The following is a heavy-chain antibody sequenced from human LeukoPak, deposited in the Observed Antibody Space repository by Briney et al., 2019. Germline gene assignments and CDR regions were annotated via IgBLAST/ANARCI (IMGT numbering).Heavy chain of an antibody. Sequence: SDTLSLTCTVSGGSISSYYWSWIRQPAGKGLEWIGRIYTSGSTNYNPSLKSRVTMSVDTSKNQFSLKLSSVTAADTAVYYCARVVSDDFWSGYPPGGMDVWGQGTTVTVSS. V-gene: IGHV4-4*07. J-gene: IGHJ6*02. CDR1: GGSISSYY. CDR3: ARVVSDDFWSGYPPGGMDV. CDR2: IYTSGST. D-gene: IGHD3-3*01.